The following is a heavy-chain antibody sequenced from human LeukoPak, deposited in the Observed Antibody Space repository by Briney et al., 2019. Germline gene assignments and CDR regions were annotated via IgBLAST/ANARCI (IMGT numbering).Heavy chain of an antibody. CDR2: IYPGDSDT. CDR3: VRLNRGSAYYYYGMDV. CDR1: GYSFTSYW. V-gene: IGHV5-51*01. Sequence: GESLKISCKGSGYSFTSYWIGGVRQMPGKGLEWMGIIYPGDSDTRYSPSFQGQVTISADKSITTAYLQWSSLKASDTAMYYCVRLNRGSAYYYYGMDVWGQGTTVTVSS. D-gene: IGHD7-27*01. J-gene: IGHJ6*02.